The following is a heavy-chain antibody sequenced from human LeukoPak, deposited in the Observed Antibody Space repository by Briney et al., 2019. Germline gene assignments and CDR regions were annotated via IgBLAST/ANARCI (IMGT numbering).Heavy chain of an antibody. CDR3: ARVFRTAAGSYFYYNGMDV. J-gene: IGHJ6*02. V-gene: IGHV4-61*01. CDR2: MSYSGST. CDR1: GGSVSSGSYY. Sequence: SETLSLTCTVSGGSVSSGSYYWSWLRQPPGKGLEWIGYMSYSGSTNYNPSLKSRVTISVDTSKNQFSLKLSSVTAADTAVYYCARVFRTAAGSYFYYNGMDVWGQGTTVTVSS. D-gene: IGHD6-13*01.